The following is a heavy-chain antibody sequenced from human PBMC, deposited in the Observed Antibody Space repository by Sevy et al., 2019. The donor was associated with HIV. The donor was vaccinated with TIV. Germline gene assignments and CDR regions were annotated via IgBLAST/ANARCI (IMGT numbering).Heavy chain of an antibody. J-gene: IGHJ6*02. Sequence: SETLSLTCAVNGGSFSGYYWIWIRQPPGKGLEWIGEINHRGSIHYNPSLNSRVTISVDTSKNQFSLKLSSVTAADTAVYYCARFDFWSANYYYDMDVWGQGTTVTVSS. CDR1: GGSFSGYY. CDR2: INHRGSI. V-gene: IGHV4-34*01. CDR3: ARFDFWSANYYYDMDV. D-gene: IGHD3-3*01.